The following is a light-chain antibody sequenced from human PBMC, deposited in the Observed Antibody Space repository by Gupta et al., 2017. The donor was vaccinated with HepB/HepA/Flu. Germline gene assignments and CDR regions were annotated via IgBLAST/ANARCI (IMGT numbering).Light chain of an antibody. Sequence: QSALTQPASVSGSPGQSITISCTGTSRDIGTHNYVSWYQQNPGKAPKLIIHDVSDRPSGVSNRFSGSKSGNTASLTISGLQAEDEADYYCCSSSSSSTLYVFGTGTEVTVL. J-gene: IGLJ1*01. CDR1: SRDIGTHNY. V-gene: IGLV2-14*01. CDR2: DVS. CDR3: CSSSSSSTLYV.